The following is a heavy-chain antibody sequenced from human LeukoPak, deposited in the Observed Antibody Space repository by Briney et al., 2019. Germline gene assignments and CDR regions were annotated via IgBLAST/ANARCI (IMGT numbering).Heavy chain of an antibody. CDR2: INHRGST. V-gene: IGHV4-34*01. CDR1: GGTFSGYY. D-gene: IGHD1-1*01. CDR3: ARGFPAGYRFPQYYYGMDV. J-gene: IGHJ6*02. Sequence: SETLSLTCAVYGGTFSGYYWSWIRQPPGKGLEWIGEINHRGSTNYNPSLKSRVTISVDTSKNQFSLKLSSVTAADTAVYYCARGFPAGYRFPQYYYGMDVWGQGTTVTVSS.